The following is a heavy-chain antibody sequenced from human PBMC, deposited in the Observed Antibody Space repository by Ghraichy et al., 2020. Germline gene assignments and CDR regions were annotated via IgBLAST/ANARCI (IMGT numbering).Heavy chain of an antibody. CDR3: ARAGIVPSAMGTFDV. CDR2: LSGNGGT. J-gene: IGHJ3*01. CDR1: GFAVSGNF. Sequence: GGSLRLSCAASGFAVSGNFINWVRQAPGKGLELVSVLSGNGGTHFADSVRGRFSISRDNSNNTVYLQIDSLRVEDTAVYYCARAGIVPSAMGTFDVWGQGHWSPSLQ. V-gene: IGHV3-66*01. D-gene: IGHD2-2*01.